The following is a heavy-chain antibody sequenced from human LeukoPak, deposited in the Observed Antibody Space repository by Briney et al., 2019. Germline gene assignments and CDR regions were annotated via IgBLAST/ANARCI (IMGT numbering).Heavy chain of an antibody. CDR1: GLTFSSFS. CDR2: ISSDGGST. J-gene: IGHJ3*02. V-gene: IGHV3-64*01. CDR3: ARTYDFGRGPPGDAFDN. D-gene: IGHD3-3*01. Sequence: GGSLRLSCAASGLTFSSFSMHWVRQAPGKGLEYVSAISSDGGSTYYANSVKGRFTISRDNSKNTLYLQMGSLRADDTAVYYCARTYDFGRGPPGDAFDNWGPGTLVTVSS.